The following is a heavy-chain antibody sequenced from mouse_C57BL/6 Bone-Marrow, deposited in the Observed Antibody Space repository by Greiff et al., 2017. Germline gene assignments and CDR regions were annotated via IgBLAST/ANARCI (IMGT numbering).Heavy chain of an antibody. V-gene: IGHV5-9*01. D-gene: IGHD1-1*01. Sequence: EVNLVESGGGLVKPGGSLKLSCAASGFTFSSYTMSWVRQTPEKRLQWVAAISGGGGNTYYPDSVKGRFTISRDNDKNILYLQMSSLRSEDTALYYCSRQVTTVLATKYFDVWGTGTTVTVSA. CDR1: GFTFSSYT. CDR3: SRQVTTVLATKYFDV. CDR2: ISGGGGNT. J-gene: IGHJ1*03.